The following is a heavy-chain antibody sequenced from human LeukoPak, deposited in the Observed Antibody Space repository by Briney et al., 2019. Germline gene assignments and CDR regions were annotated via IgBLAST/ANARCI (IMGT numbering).Heavy chain of an antibody. J-gene: IGHJ3*02. CDR3: ARESWSDSVAFDI. Sequence: GGSLRLSCAASGFNFSSYAMHWVRQAPGEGLEWVGLISYGGIDKSYADSVKGRFTISRDSSKRTLYLQMNSLRAEDTAMYYCARESWSDSVAFDIWGLGTMVIVSS. V-gene: IGHV3-30*04. CDR2: ISYGGIDK. CDR1: GFNFSSYA. D-gene: IGHD3-3*01.